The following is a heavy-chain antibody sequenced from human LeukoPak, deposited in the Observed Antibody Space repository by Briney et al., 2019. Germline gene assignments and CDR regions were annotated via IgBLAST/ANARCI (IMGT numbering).Heavy chain of an antibody. J-gene: IGHJ4*02. CDR1: GFSFGKYW. V-gene: IGHV3-7*01. CDR2: IKLDGSEK. D-gene: IGHD6-13*01. CDR3: ARAVGAAGSY. Sequence: GGSLRLSCVASGFSFGKYWMSWVRQAPGKGLEWAANIKLDGSEKNYVDSVKGRFTISRDNTKNSLYLQMNSLRAEDTAVYYCARAVGAAGSYWGQGALVTVSS.